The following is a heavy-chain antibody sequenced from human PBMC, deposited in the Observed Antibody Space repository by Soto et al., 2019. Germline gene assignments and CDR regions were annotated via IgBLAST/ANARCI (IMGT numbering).Heavy chain of an antibody. D-gene: IGHD6-13*01. CDR2: ISWNSGSI. J-gene: IGHJ4*02. CDR1: GFTFDDYA. CDR3: AKAHYSSSWYSFDY. Sequence: GGSLRLSCAASGFTFDDYAMHWVRQAPGKGLEWVSGISWNSGSIGYADSVKGRFTISRDNAKNSLYLQMNSLRAEDTALYYCAKAHYSSSWYSFDYWGQGTLVTVSS. V-gene: IGHV3-9*01.